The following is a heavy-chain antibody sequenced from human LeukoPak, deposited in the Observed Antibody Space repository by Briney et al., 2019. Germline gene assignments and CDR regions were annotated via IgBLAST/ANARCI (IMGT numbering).Heavy chain of an antibody. D-gene: IGHD5-12*01. CDR1: GGSISSSSYY. J-gene: IGHJ4*02. CDR2: IYYSGST. CDR3: AIQRGYSGYGRIDY. Sequence: PSETLSLTCTVSGGSISSSSYYWGWIRQPSGKGLEWIGSIYYSGSTYYNPSLKSRVTISVDTSKNQFSLKLSSVTAADTAVYYCAIQRGYSGYGRIDYWGQGTLVTVSS. V-gene: IGHV4-39*07.